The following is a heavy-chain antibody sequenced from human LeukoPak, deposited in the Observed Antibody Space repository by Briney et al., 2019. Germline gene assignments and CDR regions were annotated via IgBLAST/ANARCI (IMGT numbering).Heavy chain of an antibody. D-gene: IGHD6-13*01. CDR2: MYTSGST. CDR1: GGSISSGSYD. Sequence: SETLSLTCTVSGGSISSGSYDWGWIRQPGGKGLEWIGRMYTSGSTNYNPSRKSRITISVDTSKNQFSLKLSSVTAADTAVYYCARGSAFGYSSSPGFLAFDYWGQGTLVTVSS. J-gene: IGHJ4*02. CDR3: ARGSAFGYSSSPGFLAFDY. V-gene: IGHV4-61*02.